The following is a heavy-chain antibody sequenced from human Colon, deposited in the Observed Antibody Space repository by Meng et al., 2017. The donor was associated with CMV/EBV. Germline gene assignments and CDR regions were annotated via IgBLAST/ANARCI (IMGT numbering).Heavy chain of an antibody. Sequence: GESLKISCEDSGFTFSSYSMNWVRQASGKGLEWVGRIRSKAHNYATTYVESVEGRFTISRDDSKNMLYLEMNSLTTDDTAVYYCSRPTAVAGSATDYWGQGTLVTVSS. D-gene: IGHD6-19*01. V-gene: IGHV3-73*01. CDR3: SRPTAVAGSATDY. J-gene: IGHJ4*02. CDR1: GFTFSSYS. CDR2: IRSKAHNYAT.